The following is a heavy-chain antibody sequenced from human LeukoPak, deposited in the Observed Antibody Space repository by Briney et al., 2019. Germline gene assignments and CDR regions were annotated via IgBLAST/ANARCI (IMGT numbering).Heavy chain of an antibody. D-gene: IGHD2-2*01. CDR3: ARGQLGLNY. J-gene: IGHJ4*02. CDR2: ISGSGGST. Sequence: TGGSLRLSCAASGFTFSSYGMSWVRQAPGKGLEWVSAISGSGGSTYYADSVKGRFTISRDNAKNTLYLQMNSLRAEDTAVYYCARGQLGLNYWGQGTLVTVSS. V-gene: IGHV3-23*01. CDR1: GFTFSSYG.